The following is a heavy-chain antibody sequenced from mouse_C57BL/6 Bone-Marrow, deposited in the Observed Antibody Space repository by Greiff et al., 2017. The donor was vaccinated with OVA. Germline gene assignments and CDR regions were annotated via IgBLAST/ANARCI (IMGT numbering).Heavy chain of an antibody. D-gene: IGHD2-1*01. CDR3: SRSLIYLEAMDY. V-gene: IGHV1-76*01. CDR2: IYPGSGNT. CDR1: GYTFTDYY. Sequence: QVQLQQSGAELVRPGASVKLSCKASGYTFTDYYINWVKQRPGQGLEWIARIYPGSGNTSYNEKFKGKATLTAEKSSSTAYMQLSSLTSEYAAVYFCSRSLIYLEAMDYWGQGTSVTVSS. J-gene: IGHJ4*01.